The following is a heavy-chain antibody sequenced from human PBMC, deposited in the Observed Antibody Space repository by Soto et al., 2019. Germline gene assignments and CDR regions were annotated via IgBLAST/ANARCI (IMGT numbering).Heavy chain of an antibody. D-gene: IGHD6-13*01. V-gene: IGHV4-4*02. J-gene: IGHJ5*02. CDR2: IYHSGST. Sequence: SETLSLTCAVSGGSISSSNWWSWVRQPPGKGLEWIGEIYHSGSTNYNPSLKSRVTISVDKSKNQFSLKLSSVTAADTAVYYCARDLKQQLVSWFDPWGQGTLVTVSS. CDR3: ARDLKQQLVSWFDP. CDR1: GGSISSSNW.